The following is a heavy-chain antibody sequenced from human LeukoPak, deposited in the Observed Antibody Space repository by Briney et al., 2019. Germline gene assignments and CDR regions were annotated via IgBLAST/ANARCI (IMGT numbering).Heavy chain of an antibody. CDR1: GGSISTYY. J-gene: IGHJ3*02. CDR2: IYYSGST. V-gene: IGHV4-59*01. D-gene: IGHD6-13*01. CDR3: ARDRGGSSWSNDAFDI. Sequence: SETPSLTCTVSGGSISTYYWNWIRQPPGKGLEWIGHIYYSGSTNSNPSLKSRASMSVDTSKNQFSLNLSSVTAADTAIYYCARDRGGSSWSNDAFDIWGQGTTVTVSS.